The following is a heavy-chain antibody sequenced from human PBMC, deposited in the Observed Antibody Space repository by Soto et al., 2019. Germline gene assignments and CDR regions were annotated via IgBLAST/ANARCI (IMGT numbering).Heavy chain of an antibody. V-gene: IGHV1-69*02. Sequence: QVQLVQSGAEVKKPGSSVKVSCKASGGTFSTYTITWVRQAPGQGLEWMGRIIPIISIINYAQKFQGRVTISADKFTGTAYMELTGQRSDDTAVYYCAGNPDSHYNDSHASSYPWGQGTLVTVSS. CDR3: AGNPDSHYNDSHASSYP. CDR2: IIPIISII. J-gene: IGHJ5*02. CDR1: GGTFSTYT. D-gene: IGHD4-4*01.